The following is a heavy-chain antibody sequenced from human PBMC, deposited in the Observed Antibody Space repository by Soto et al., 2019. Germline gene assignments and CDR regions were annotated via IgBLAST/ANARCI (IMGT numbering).Heavy chain of an antibody. CDR3: AKDIGDSPTDY. CDR1: GFPFGSYG. D-gene: IGHD4-17*01. CDR2: MSYDGSNK. J-gene: IGHJ4*02. Sequence: GGSLRLSCAASGFPFGSYGMHWVRQAPGKGLEWVAVMSYDGSNKYYADSVKGRFTISRDNSKNTLYLQMNSLRAEDTAVYYCAKDIGDSPTDYWGQGTLVTVSS. V-gene: IGHV3-30*18.